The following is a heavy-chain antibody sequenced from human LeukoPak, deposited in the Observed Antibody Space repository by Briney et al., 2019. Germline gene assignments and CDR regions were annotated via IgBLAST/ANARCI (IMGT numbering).Heavy chain of an antibody. V-gene: IGHV3-23*01. CDR2: ISGSGGGT. J-gene: IGHJ4*02. CDR3: AKVDDLWFGEFLFDY. D-gene: IGHD3-10*01. CDR1: EFIFSRYA. Sequence: GGSLRLSCAASEFIFSRYAMSWARQAPGKGLEWVSAISGSGGGTYYADSVKGRFTISRDNSKNTLYLQMNSLRVEDTAVYYCAKVDDLWFGEFLFDYWGQGTLVTVSS.